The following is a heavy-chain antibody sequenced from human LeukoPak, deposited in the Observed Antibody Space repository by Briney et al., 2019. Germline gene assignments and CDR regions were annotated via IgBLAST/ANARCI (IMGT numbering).Heavy chain of an antibody. CDR3: ARDYLGSEAAAHNNWFDP. D-gene: IGHD6-13*01. Sequence: SETLSLTCTVSGGPISSYYWSWIRQPPGKGLEWIGYIYYSGSTNYNPSLKSRVTISVDTSKNQFSLKLSSVTAADTAVYYCARDYLGSEAAAHNNWFDPWGQGTLVTVSS. J-gene: IGHJ5*02. CDR2: IYYSGST. V-gene: IGHV4-59*01. CDR1: GGPISSYY.